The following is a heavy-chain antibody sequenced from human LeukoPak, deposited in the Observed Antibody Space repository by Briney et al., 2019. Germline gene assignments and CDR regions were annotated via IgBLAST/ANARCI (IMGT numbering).Heavy chain of an antibody. CDR1: GFTVSSNY. Sequence: GGSLRLSCAASGFTVSSNYMSWVRQAPGKGLEYVSAISSNGGSTYYANSVKGRFTISRDNSKNTLYLQMGSLRAEDMAVYYCARGLSGYASSLGYWGQGTLVTVSA. V-gene: IGHV3-64*01. J-gene: IGHJ4*02. CDR2: ISSNGGST. D-gene: IGHD6-6*01. CDR3: ARGLSGYASSLGY.